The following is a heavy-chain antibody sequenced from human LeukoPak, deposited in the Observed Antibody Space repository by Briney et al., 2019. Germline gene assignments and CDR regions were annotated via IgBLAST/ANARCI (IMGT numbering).Heavy chain of an antibody. V-gene: IGHV4-39*01. Sequence: KSSETLSLTCTVSGDSLGSGMYYWGWIRQAPGKGLTWIGSIYHSGSIFYNASFESRVAMSVDPSNNQFSLRLTSVTAADTAVYYCARLCQVTTSAKFEHWGQGILVTVSS. CDR2: IYHSGSI. CDR3: ARLCQVTTSAKFEH. CDR1: GDSLGSGMYY. D-gene: IGHD4-17*01. J-gene: IGHJ4*02.